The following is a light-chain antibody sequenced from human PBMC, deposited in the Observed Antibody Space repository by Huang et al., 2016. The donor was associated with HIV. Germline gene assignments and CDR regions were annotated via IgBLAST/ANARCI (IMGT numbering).Light chain of an antibody. CDR3: MQTLQTPWT. CDR1: QSLLRSNEYNS. V-gene: IGKV2-28*01. J-gene: IGKJ1*01. CDR2: LGS. Sequence: DIVMTQSPLSLPVTPGEPASISCRSSQSLLRSNEYNSLDWYLQKPGQSPQLRIYLGSNRASGVPDRISGSGSGTDFTLKISRVEAEDVGVYYCMQTLQTPWTFGQGTKVEIK.